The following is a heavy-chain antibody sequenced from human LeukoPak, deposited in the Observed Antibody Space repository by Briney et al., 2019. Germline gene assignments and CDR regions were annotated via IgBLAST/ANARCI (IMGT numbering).Heavy chain of an antibody. D-gene: IGHD1-26*01. J-gene: IGHJ6*02. CDR2: INPSGGST. V-gene: IGHV1-46*01. CDR3: ARDPAPGSSSSPAVGATAYYYYGMDV. CDR1: GYTFTSYY. Sequence: VSVKVSCKASGYTFTSYYMHWVRQAPGQGLEWMGIINPSGGSTSYAQKFQGRVTMTRDTSTSTVYMELSSLRSEDTAVYYCARDPAPGSSSSPAVGATAYYYYGMDVWGQGTTVTVSS.